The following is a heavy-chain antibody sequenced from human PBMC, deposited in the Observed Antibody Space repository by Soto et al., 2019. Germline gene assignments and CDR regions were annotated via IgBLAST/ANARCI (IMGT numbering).Heavy chain of an antibody. D-gene: IGHD3-3*01. CDR3: ARGPRFSDWFDQ. V-gene: IGHV4-4*07. Sequence: XETLSLTCTVSGGSMSSYYWTWIRQPAGKGLEWIGRVYSSGGTQYNPSLKSRVTISLDTSKNQFSLRLLSVTDADTAVYYCARGPRFSDWFDQWGQGTLVTVSS. CDR1: GGSMSSYY. J-gene: IGHJ5*02. CDR2: VYSSGGT.